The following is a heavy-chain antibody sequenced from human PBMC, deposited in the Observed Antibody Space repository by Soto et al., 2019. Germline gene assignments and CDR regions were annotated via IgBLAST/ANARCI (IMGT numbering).Heavy chain of an antibody. V-gene: IGHV2-5*02. Sequence: QITLKESGPTLVKPTQTLTLTCTFSGFSLSTSAEGVGWIRQPPGKALEWLALIYWDVDERYSPSLKSRLTITKDTSKNQVVLTMTNMDPADTATYSCAHGSCTSADCYPNPYLDYWGQGILVTVSS. CDR3: AHGSCTSADCYPNPYLDY. D-gene: IGHD2-2*01. CDR1: GFSLSTSAEG. J-gene: IGHJ4*02. CDR2: IYWDVDE.